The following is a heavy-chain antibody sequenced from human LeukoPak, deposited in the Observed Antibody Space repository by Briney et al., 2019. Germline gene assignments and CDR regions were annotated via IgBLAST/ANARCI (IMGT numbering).Heavy chain of an antibody. CDR1: GDSVTSSY. CDR2: VSSDGTT. D-gene: IGHD2-15*01. V-gene: IGHV4-59*08. J-gene: IGHJ4*02. CDR3: ARLDCLVEGCYNH. Sequence: SETLSLTCSVSGDSVTSSYWSWIRQTPGKGLEWIGYVSSDGTTNYTPSLRSRLNLSVDTSKNDISLILTSVTAADTAIYYCARLDCLVEGCYNHWGRGILVTVSS.